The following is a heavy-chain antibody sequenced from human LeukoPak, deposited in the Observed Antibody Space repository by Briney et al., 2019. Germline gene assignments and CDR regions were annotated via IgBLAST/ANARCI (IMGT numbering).Heavy chain of an antibody. CDR3: ARDSEELRFGEWGGAFDI. CDR1: GFTFSTYA. J-gene: IGHJ3*02. Sequence: GRSLRLSCTASGFTFSTYAIHWVRQAPGKGLEWVAVIWYDGSNKYYADSVKGRFAISRDNSKNTMYLQMNSLRAEDTAVYYCARDSEELRFGEWGGAFDIWGQGTMVTVSS. CDR2: IWYDGSNK. V-gene: IGHV3-33*01. D-gene: IGHD3-10*01.